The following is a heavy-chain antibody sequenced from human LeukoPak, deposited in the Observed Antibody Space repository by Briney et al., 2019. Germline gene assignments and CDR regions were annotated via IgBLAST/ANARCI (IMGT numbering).Heavy chain of an antibody. CDR1: GFASSSYA. V-gene: IGHV3-23*01. CDR3: AKDSGTRDNWFDP. J-gene: IGHJ5*02. Sequence: HPGGSLRLSCAASGFASSSYAITWVRHAPGKGLEWVSDISGSGDSTYYADSVKGRFTISRDNSKNTLYLQMNSLRAEDTAVYYCAKDSGTRDNWFDPWGQGTLVTVSS. D-gene: IGHD1-1*01. CDR2: ISGSGDST.